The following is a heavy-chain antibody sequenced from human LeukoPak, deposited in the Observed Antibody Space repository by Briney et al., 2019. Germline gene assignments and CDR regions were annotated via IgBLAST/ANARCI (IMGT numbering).Heavy chain of an antibody. J-gene: IGHJ3*02. V-gene: IGHV3-64*01. CDR1: GFTFSSYA. D-gene: IGHD2-2*01. CDR2: ISSNGGST. CDR3: ARDQCSSTSCPGAFDI. Sequence: PGGSLRLSCAASGFTFSSYAMHWVRQAPGKGLEYVSAISSNGGSTYYANSVKGRFTISRDNSKNTLYLQMGSLRAEDMAVYYCARDQCSSTSCPGAFDIWGQGTMVTVSS.